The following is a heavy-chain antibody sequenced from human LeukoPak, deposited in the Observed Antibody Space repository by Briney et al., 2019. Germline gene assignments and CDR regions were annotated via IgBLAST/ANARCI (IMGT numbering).Heavy chain of an antibody. V-gene: IGHV4-34*01. CDR2: INHSGSA. Sequence: PSETLSLTCAVYGGPFSGYYWSWIRQPPGKGREWIGEINHSGSANYNPSLKSRVTISVDTSKNQFSLKLSSVTAADTAVYYCARGGYYGDYGYWGQGTLVTVSS. CDR1: GGPFSGYY. D-gene: IGHD4-17*01. J-gene: IGHJ4*02. CDR3: ARGGYYGDYGY.